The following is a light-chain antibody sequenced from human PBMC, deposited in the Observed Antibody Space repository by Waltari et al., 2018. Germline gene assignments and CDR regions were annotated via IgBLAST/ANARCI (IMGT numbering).Light chain of an antibody. V-gene: IGKV1-5*03. J-gene: IGKJ1*01. CDR1: QSISSW. Sequence: DIQMTQSPSTLSASVGDRVTITCRASQSISSWLAWYQQKPGKAPKLLIYKASTLGRGIPSRFSGSGSGTEFTLTISSLQPDDFATYYCQQANSFPRTFGQGTKVEIK. CDR2: KAS. CDR3: QQANSFPRT.